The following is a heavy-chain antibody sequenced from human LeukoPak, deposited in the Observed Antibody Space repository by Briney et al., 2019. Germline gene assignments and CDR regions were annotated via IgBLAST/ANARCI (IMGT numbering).Heavy chain of an antibody. J-gene: IGHJ6*02. Sequence: GASVKVSCKASGYTFTGYYMHWVRQAPGQGLEWMGWINPNSGGTNYAQKFQGWVTMTRDTSISTAYMELSRLRSDDTAVYYCARDTAPTIFPYYYYYGMDVWGQGTTVTVSS. V-gene: IGHV1-2*04. D-gene: IGHD3-9*01. CDR3: ARDTAPTIFPYYYYYGMDV. CDR1: GYTFTGYY. CDR2: INPNSGGT.